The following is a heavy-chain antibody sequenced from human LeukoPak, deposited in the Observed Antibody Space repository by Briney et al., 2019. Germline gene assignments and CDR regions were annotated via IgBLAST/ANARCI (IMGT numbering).Heavy chain of an antibody. CDR2: IIPIFGTA. V-gene: IGHV1-69*05. D-gene: IGHD5-12*01. Sequence: GASVKVSCKASGYTFTSYDINWVRQATGQGLEWMGRIIPIFGTANYAQKFQGRVTITTDESTSTAYMELSSLRSEDTAVYYCARVGDSGYIDYWGQGTLVTVSS. CDR3: ARVGDSGYIDY. J-gene: IGHJ4*02. CDR1: GYTFTSYD.